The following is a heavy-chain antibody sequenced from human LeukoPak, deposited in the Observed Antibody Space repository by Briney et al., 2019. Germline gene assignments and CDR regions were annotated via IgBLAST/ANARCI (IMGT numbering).Heavy chain of an antibody. CDR3: ARGSHAYSSSWLTKTDYFQH. D-gene: IGHD6-13*01. CDR1: GFTFNSYE. CDR2: ISSXXSTI. V-gene: IGHV3-48*03. J-gene: IGHJ1*01. Sequence: SGGSLRLSCAASGFTFNSYEMTWVRQAPGKGLEWVSYISSXXSTIYYADSVKGRFTISRDNAENSLYLQMNSLRAEDTAVYYCARGSHAYSSSWLTKTDYFQHWGQGTLVTVSS.